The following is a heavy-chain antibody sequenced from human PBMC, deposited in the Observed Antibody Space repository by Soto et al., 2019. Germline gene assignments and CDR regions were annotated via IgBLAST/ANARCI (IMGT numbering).Heavy chain of an antibody. Sequence: SETLSLTCTVSCGSISSYYWSWIRQPPGKGLEWIGYIYYSGSTNYNPSLKSRVTISVDTSKNQFSLKLSSVTAADTAVYYCARLSSGWPYNWGQGTLVTVSS. V-gene: IGHV4-59*08. CDR1: CGSISSYY. CDR2: IYYSGST. CDR3: ARLSSGWPYN. J-gene: IGHJ4*02. D-gene: IGHD6-19*01.